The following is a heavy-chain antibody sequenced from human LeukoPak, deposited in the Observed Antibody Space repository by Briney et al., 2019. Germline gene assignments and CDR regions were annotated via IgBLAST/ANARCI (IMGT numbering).Heavy chain of an antibody. D-gene: IGHD3-22*01. CDR3: ARAGSYYYDSSGYYFSLVAFDI. V-gene: IGHV1-18*01. CDR1: GYTFTSYG. J-gene: IGHJ3*02. Sequence: VASVKVSCKASGYTFTSYGISWVRQAPGQGLEWMGWISAYNGNTNYAQKLQGRVTMTTDTSTSTAYMELRSLRSDDTAVYYCARAGSYYYDSSGYYFSLVAFDIWGQGTMVTVSS. CDR2: ISAYNGNT.